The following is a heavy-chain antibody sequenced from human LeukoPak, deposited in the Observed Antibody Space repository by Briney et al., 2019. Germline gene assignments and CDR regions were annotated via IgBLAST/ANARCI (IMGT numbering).Heavy chain of an antibody. V-gene: IGHV1-69*05. CDR1: GGTFSSYA. CDR2: IIPIFGTA. Sequence: ASVKVSCKASGGTFSSYAISWVRQAPGQGLEWMGGIIPIFGTANYAQKFQGRATITTDESTSTAYMELSSLRSEDTAVYYCARGAGYGGNSEWLDAFDIWGQGTMVTVSS. J-gene: IGHJ3*02. D-gene: IGHD4-23*01. CDR3: ARGAGYGGNSEWLDAFDI.